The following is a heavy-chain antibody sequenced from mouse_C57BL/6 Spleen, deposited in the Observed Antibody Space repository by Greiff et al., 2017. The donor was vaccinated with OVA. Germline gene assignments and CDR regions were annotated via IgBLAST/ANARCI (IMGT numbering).Heavy chain of an antibody. CDR2: IYPGDGDT. Sequence: VQLKQSGPELVKPGASVKISCKASGYAFSSSWMNWVKQRPGKGLEWIGRIYPGDGDTNYNGKFKGKATLTADKSSSTAYMQLSSLTSEDSAVYFCAREDYSNSFDYWGQGTTLTVSS. D-gene: IGHD2-5*01. V-gene: IGHV1-82*01. CDR3: AREDYSNSFDY. CDR1: GYAFSSSW. J-gene: IGHJ2*01.